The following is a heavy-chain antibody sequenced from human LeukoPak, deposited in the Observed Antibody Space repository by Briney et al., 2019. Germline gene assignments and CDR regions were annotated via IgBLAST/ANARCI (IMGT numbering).Heavy chain of an antibody. V-gene: IGHV4-61*01. CDR2: IYYSGST. J-gene: IGHJ4*02. Sequence: KSSETLSLTCTVSGGSISGSSYYWSWIRQPPGKGLEWIGYIYYSGSTNYNPSLKSRVTISVDTSKNQFSLKLSSVTAADTAVYYCARHILWFGEPSSLDYWGQGTLVTVSS. CDR1: GGSISGSSYY. CDR3: ARHILWFGEPSSLDY. D-gene: IGHD3-10*01.